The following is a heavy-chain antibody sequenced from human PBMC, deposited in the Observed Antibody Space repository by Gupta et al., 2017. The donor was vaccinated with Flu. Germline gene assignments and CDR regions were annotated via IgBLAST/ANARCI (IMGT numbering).Heavy chain of an antibody. D-gene: IGHD3-22*01. V-gene: IGHV1-2*02. CDR1: GYTFTDHS. CDR3: ARRAGSGFYYTWVDY. CDR2: INPNNGGS. J-gene: IGHJ4*02. Sequence: GYTFTDHSLHWVRQAPGQGLQYMGAINPNNGGSNYAQRFRGRVAMTRDTSINTVYMELSGLISDDTAIYYGARRAGSGFYYTWVDYWGQGTLVTVSS.